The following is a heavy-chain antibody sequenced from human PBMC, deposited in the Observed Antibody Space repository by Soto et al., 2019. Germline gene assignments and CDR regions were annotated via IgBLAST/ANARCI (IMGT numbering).Heavy chain of an antibody. CDR3: ARGQHPGDAFDI. CDR1: GGSFSGYY. CDR2: INHSGST. Sequence: SETLSLTCAVYGGSFSGYYWSWIRQPPGKGLEWIGEINHSGSTNYNPSLKSRVTISVDTSKNQFSLKLSSVTAADTAVYYCARGQHPGDAFDIWGQGTMVTVSS. J-gene: IGHJ3*02. V-gene: IGHV4-34*01.